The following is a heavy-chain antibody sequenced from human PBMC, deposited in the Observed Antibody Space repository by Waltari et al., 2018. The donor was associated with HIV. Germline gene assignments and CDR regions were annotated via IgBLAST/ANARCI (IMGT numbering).Heavy chain of an antibody. V-gene: IGHV4-59*01. J-gene: IGHJ6*03. D-gene: IGHD4-17*01. CDR1: GGAISSYY. CDR2: RNYSGST. Sequence: QVQLQESGPGLVKPSETLSLTCTVSGGAISSYYWSWIRQPPRKGMEWLGYRNYSGSTNYNPSLKSRVTISVDTSNNQFSLKLSSVTAADTAVYYCARDRKHDYGDYYYYYYMDVWGKGTTVTVSS. CDR3: ARDRKHDYGDYYYYYYMDV.